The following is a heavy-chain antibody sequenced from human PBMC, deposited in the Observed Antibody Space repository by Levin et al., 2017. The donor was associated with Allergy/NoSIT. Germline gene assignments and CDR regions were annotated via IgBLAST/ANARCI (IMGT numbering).Heavy chain of an antibody. D-gene: IGHD3-16*02. Sequence: ASVKVSCKASGFTFTSSAMQWVRQARGQRLEWIGWIVVGSGNTNYAQKFQERVTITRDMSTSTAYMELSSLRSEDTAVYYCAAGPYTFGGVIVFDIWGQGTMVTVSS. V-gene: IGHV1-58*02. J-gene: IGHJ3*02. CDR1: GFTFTSSA. CDR3: AAGPYTFGGVIVFDI. CDR2: IVVGSGNT.